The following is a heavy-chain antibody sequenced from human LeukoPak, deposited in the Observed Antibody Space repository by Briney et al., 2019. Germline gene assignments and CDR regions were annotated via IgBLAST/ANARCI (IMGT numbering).Heavy chain of an antibody. Sequence: SETLSLTCTVSGGSIGNYSWSWLRQPPGKGLEWIGYICYSVSTDYNPSLKSRVTISADTSKNQFSLRLTSVTAADTAVYYCARFRGRSAYYLDYWGQGTLVTVSS. CDR1: GGSIGNYS. V-gene: IGHV4-59*01. D-gene: IGHD2-15*01. J-gene: IGHJ4*02. CDR2: ICYSVST. CDR3: ARFRGRSAYYLDY.